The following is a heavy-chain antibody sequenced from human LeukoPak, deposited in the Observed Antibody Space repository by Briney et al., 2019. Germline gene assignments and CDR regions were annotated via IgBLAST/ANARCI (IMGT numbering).Heavy chain of an antibody. CDR3: ANGYSYVRTY. V-gene: IGHV3-11*01. Sequence: PGGSLRLSCAASGFTFSDYYMSWIRQTPGKGLEWFSYMSSSGSIIWYADSVKGRFTISRDNAKNSLYLQMNSLRAEDTAVYYCANGYSYVRTYWGQGTLVTVSS. J-gene: IGHJ4*02. D-gene: IGHD5-18*01. CDR2: MSSSGSII. CDR1: GFTFSDYY.